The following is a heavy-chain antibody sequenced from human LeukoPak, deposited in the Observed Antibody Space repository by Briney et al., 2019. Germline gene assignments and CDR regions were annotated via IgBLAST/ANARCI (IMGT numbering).Heavy chain of an antibody. CDR3: ARGLSSGWVDH. CDR2: INHSGST. CDR1: GGSFSGYY. J-gene: IGHJ4*02. Sequence: SETLSLTCAVYGGSFSGYYWSWIRQPPGKGLEWIGEINHSGSTNYNPSLKSRVTISVDTSKNQFSLNLISVTAADTAVYYCARGLSSGWVDHWGQGNLVTVSS. D-gene: IGHD6-19*01. V-gene: IGHV4-34*01.